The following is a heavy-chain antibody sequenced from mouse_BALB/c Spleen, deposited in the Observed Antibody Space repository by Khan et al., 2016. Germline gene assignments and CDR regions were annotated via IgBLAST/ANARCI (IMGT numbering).Heavy chain of an antibody. D-gene: IGHD2-1*01. CDR1: GFTFRNYA. V-gene: IGHV5-6-5*01. J-gene: IGHJ2*01. Sequence: EVELVESGGGLVKPGGSLKLSCAASGFTFRNYAMSWVRQTPEKRLEWVASISTGDSTYYGDSVKGRFTISRDNARNILYLQMSSLRSEDTAMFYCAREDYGNYGDYFDYGGQGTTLTVSS. CDR3: AREDYGNYGDYFDY. CDR2: ISTGDST.